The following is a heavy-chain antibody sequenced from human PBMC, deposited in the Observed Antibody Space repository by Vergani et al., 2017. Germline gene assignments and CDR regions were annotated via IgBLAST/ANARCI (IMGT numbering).Heavy chain of an antibody. J-gene: IGHJ5*02. D-gene: IGHD3-16*01. Sequence: QVQLVQSGAEVKKPGASVKVSCKASGYTFTSYGISWVRQAPGQGLEWMGIINPSGGSTSYAQKFQGRVTMTRDTSTSTVYMELSSLRSEDTAVYYCAGVLGGDWFDPWGQGTLVTVSS. CDR1: GYTFTSYG. CDR3: AGVLGGDWFDP. V-gene: IGHV1-46*01. CDR2: INPSGGST.